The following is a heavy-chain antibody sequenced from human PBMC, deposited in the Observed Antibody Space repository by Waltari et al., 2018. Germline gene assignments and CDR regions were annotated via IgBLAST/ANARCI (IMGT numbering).Heavy chain of an antibody. CDR1: GFSFDASA. D-gene: IGHD3-10*01. CDR3: GKDKPGYYGSGSYYFYGGMDV. CDR2: INWNGNTK. Sequence: EVQLVESGGGLVHPGRSLRLSCVASGFSFDASAMLWVRQAPGKGREWVSGINWNGNTKGYAESVKGRFTVSRDNAKNSLYLQMNNLRPEDTALYYCGKDKPGYYGSGSYYFYGGMDVWGQGTTVTVSS. J-gene: IGHJ6*02. V-gene: IGHV3-9*01.